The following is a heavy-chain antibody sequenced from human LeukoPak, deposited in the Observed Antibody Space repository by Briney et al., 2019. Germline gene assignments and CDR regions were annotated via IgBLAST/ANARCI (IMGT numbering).Heavy chain of an antibody. J-gene: IGHJ4*02. CDR3: AARPTSAAVAPSDY. CDR2: ISGSGDST. CDR1: EFTLRSYA. V-gene: IGHV3-23*01. Sequence: GGSLRLSCAASEFTLRSYAMSWVRQAPGKGLEWVSGISGSGDSTYYADSVKGRFTISRDNSKNMLYLQMNSLRAEDTATYYCAARPTSAAVAPSDYWGQGTLVTVSS. D-gene: IGHD6-19*01.